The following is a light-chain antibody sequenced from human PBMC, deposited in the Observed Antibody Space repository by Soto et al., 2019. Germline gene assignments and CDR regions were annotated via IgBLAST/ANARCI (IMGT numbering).Light chain of an antibody. CDR2: DVN. CDR3: TSYTSSHSLYV. J-gene: IGLJ1*01. Sequence: QSVLTQPASVSGSPGQSITISCTGTSSDVGGYNYVSWYQQLPGKAPKLIIYDVNNRPSGVSNRFSASKSANAASLTISGLQAEDEADYYCTSYTSSHSLYVLGTGNKVTVL. V-gene: IGLV2-14*03. CDR1: SSDVGGYNY.